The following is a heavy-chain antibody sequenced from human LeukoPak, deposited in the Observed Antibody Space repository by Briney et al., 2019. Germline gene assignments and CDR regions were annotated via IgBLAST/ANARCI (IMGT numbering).Heavy chain of an antibody. Sequence: KASETLSLTCAVSGYSISSGYYWGWIRQPPGKGLEWIGSIYHSGSTYHNPSLKSRLTISIDTSKNQFSLKLSSVTAADTAVYYCARGSWKYSSSWYGEYYFDYWGQGTLVTVSS. CDR1: GYSISSGYY. CDR2: IYHSGST. V-gene: IGHV4-38-2*01. D-gene: IGHD6-13*01. J-gene: IGHJ4*02. CDR3: ARGSWKYSSSWYGEYYFDY.